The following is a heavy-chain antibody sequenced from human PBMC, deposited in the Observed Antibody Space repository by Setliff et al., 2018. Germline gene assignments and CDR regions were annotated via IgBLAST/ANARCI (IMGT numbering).Heavy chain of an antibody. CDR1: GFTFTGYY. V-gene: IGHV1-2*04. D-gene: IGHD1-26*01. Sequence: ASVKVSCKASGFTFTGYYIHWVRQAPGQGLEWMGWINPNSGGTNCAQKFQGWVTMTRDTSISTAYMELSRLRSDDTAVYYCARAHSGSDFHDPFDIWGQGTMVTVSS. CDR2: INPNSGGT. CDR3: ARAHSGSDFHDPFDI. J-gene: IGHJ3*02.